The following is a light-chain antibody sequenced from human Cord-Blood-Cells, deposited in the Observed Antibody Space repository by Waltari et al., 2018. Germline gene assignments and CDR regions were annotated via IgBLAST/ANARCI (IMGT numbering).Light chain of an antibody. CDR2: DAS. Sequence: IELTHSPGTLTLSPGERAPLPCRASQSVSCSYLARNKQKPRQAPKLLIYDASSRATGIPDRFSGSVSGTDFTLTISSLQPEDFPVYFCRQYGSSRTFGQGTKVEIK. J-gene: IGKJ1*01. V-gene: IGKV3-20*01. CDR1: QSVSCSY. CDR3: RQYGSSRT.